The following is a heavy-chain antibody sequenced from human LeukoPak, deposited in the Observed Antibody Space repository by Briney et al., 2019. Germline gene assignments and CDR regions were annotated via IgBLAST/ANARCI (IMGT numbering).Heavy chain of an antibody. J-gene: IGHJ6*02. Sequence: ASVKVSCKASGYIFTSYYIHWIRQAPGQGLEWIGWIDPNSGGTHHAPNFQGRATMTRDTSSSTVYMDLSGLRSADTAIYYCPRSRTPFYYYGMHVWGLGTSDTVSS. CDR3: PRSRTPFYYYGMHV. CDR1: GYIFTSYY. CDR2: IDPNSGGT. V-gene: IGHV1-2*02. D-gene: IGHD1-1*01.